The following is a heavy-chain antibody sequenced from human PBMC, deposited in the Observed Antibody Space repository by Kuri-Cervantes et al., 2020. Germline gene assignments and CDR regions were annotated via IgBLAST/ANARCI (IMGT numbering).Heavy chain of an antibody. CDR3: ATRYSSGWYGRSATGDFFDY. V-gene: IGHV3-7*03. CDR1: GFTFSSYW. J-gene: IGHJ4*02. Sequence: GESLKISCAASGFTFSSYWMSWVRQAPGKGLEWVANIDPDGSEKYYVDSVKGRFTISRDNAKNTLYLQMNSLRAEDTAVYYCATRYSSGWYGRSATGDFFDYWGQGTLVTVSS. D-gene: IGHD6-19*01. CDR2: IDPDGSEK.